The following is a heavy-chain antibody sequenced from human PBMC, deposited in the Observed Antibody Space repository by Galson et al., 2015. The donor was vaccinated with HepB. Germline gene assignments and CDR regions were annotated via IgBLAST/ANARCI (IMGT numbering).Heavy chain of an antibody. V-gene: IGHV1-24*01. D-gene: IGHD2-8*01. CDR2: FDPEHAEI. J-gene: IGHJ6*03. CDR3: ARRKYCTNSIYYKTYSSYYMDV. Sequence: SVKVSCKVSGDTLTNLSMHWVRQAPGKGLEWMGGFDPEHAEIIYAQKFPGRVTMTEDTSTDTAYMVLSSLRSEDTAVYYCARRKYCTNSIYYKTYSSYYMDVWGKGTTVTVSS. CDR1: GDTLTNLS.